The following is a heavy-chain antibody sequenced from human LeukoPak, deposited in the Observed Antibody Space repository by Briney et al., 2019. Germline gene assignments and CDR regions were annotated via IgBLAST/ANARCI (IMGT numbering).Heavy chain of an antibody. CDR3: ATFIAVAGTGFDY. D-gene: IGHD6-19*01. CDR1: GGSISSYY. CDR2: IYYSGST. J-gene: IGHJ4*02. Sequence: PSETLSLTCTVSGGSISSYYWSWIRQPPGKGLEWIGYIYYSGSTNYNPSLKSRVTISVDTSKNQFSLKLSSVTAADTAVYYCATFIAVAGTGFDYWGQGTLVTVSS. V-gene: IGHV4-59*12.